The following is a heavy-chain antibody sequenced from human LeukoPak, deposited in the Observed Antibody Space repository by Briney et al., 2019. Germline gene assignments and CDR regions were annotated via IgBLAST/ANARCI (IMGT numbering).Heavy chain of an antibody. CDR3: ARDLGGINWDAFDI. CDR2: ISRSGSV. CDR1: GGAISTYY. V-gene: IGHV4-59*01. Sequence: SETLSLTCTVSGGAISTYYWNWIRQPPGKGLEWIGYISRSGSVNYNPSLKSRVTISEDTSKKQFSLKLSSLTAADTAVYYCARDLGGINWDAFDIWGQGTMVTVSS. D-gene: IGHD1-20*01. J-gene: IGHJ3*02.